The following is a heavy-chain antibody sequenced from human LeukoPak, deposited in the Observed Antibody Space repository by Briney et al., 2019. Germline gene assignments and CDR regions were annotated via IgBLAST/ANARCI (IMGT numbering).Heavy chain of an antibody. Sequence: ASVKVSCKASAYTFTSYYIHWVRQAPGQGLEWMGIINPSGSSTTYAQKFQGRVTMTRDTSTSTVYMELSSLRSEDTAVYYCARAAPGESLDYWGQGTLVTVPS. CDR2: INPSGSST. D-gene: IGHD3-10*01. CDR1: AYTFTSYY. V-gene: IGHV1-46*01. J-gene: IGHJ4*02. CDR3: ARAAPGESLDY.